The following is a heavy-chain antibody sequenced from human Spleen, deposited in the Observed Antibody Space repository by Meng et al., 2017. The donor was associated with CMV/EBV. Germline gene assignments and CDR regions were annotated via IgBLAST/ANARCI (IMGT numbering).Heavy chain of an antibody. D-gene: IGHD4-11*01. CDR2: IYYSGTT. V-gene: IGHV4-61*01. J-gene: IGHJ4*02. Sequence: SGDSVSSGSYYWSWIRQPPGKGLEWIGYIYYSGTTNYNPSLKSRVTILVDTSKNQFSLKLSSVTAADTAVYYCARGGITLTTSELDYWGQGTLVTVSS. CDR3: ARGGITLTTSELDY. CDR1: GDSVSSGSYY.